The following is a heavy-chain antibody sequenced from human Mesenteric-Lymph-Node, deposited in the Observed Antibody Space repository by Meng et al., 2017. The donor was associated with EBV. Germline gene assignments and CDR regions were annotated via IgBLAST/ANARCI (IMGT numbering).Heavy chain of an antibody. CDR2: IYYSGST. Sequence: QLQPQGSGPGLVKPSLTLSLPCTVSGGSISSSSYYWGWIRQPPGKGLEWIGNIYYSGSTYYSPSLESRVTISVDTSKNQFSLKLSSVTAADSAVYYCARRISSGWMDSWGQGTLVTVSS. J-gene: IGHJ5*01. CDR3: ARRISSGWMDS. CDR1: GGSISSSSYY. D-gene: IGHD6-19*01. V-gene: IGHV4-39*01.